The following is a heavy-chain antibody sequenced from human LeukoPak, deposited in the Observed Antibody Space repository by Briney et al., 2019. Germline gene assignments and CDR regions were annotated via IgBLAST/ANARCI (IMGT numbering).Heavy chain of an antibody. CDR2: INPNSGGT. V-gene: IGHV1-2*02. Sequence: ASVKVSCKASGYTFTGYYMHWVRQAPGQGLEWMGWINPNSGGTNYAQKFQGRVTMTRDTSISTAYMELSRLRSDDTAVYYCAREVGGIVVVVAATPYYFDYWGQGTLVTVSS. CDR1: GYTFTGYY. D-gene: IGHD2-15*01. J-gene: IGHJ4*02. CDR3: AREVGGIVVVVAATPYYFDY.